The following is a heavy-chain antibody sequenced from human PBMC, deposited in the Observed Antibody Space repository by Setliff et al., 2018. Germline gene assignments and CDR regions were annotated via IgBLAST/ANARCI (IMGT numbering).Heavy chain of an antibody. CDR1: GYRFSSHW. CDR2: IYPGDSDT. CDR3: ASSSGSSSNDAFDI. J-gene: IGHJ3*02. V-gene: IGHV5-51*01. D-gene: IGHD1-26*01. Sequence: PGESLKISCKGSGYRFSSHWIGWVRQMPGKGLEWMGIIYPGDSDTRYSPSFQGQVTISADKSISTAYLQWSSLKASDTAMYYCASSSGSSSNDAFDIWGQGTTVNVSS.